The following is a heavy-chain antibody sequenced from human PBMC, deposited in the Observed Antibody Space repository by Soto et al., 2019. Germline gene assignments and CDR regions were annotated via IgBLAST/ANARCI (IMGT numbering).Heavy chain of an antibody. CDR1: GVSISSGNW. V-gene: IGHV4-4*02. CDR2: IFHDGTA. J-gene: IGHJ4*02. D-gene: IGHD3-10*01. Sequence: PSETLFLTCAVSGVSISSGNWWTWVRQSPQRGLEYIGEIFHDGTANYYPSFERRVAISVDTPKNQFSLKLTSVTAADTAIYFCARLVYDTRLNYMYFDFWGQGTLVTVSS. CDR3: ARLVYDTRLNYMYFDF.